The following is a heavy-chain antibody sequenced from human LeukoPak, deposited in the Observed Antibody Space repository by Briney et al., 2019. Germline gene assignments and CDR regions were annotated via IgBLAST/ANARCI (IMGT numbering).Heavy chain of an antibody. CDR3: AKDGRSYYYYYGMDI. Sequence: GGSLRLSCAASGFIFSRYSMNWVRQAPGKGLEWVSSISSSSSYIYYADSVKGRFTISRDNSKNTLYLQMNSLRAEDTAVYYCAKDGRSYYYYYGMDIWGQGTTVTVSS. V-gene: IGHV3-21*04. D-gene: IGHD3-16*02. CDR1: GFIFSRYS. CDR2: ISSSSSYI. J-gene: IGHJ6*02.